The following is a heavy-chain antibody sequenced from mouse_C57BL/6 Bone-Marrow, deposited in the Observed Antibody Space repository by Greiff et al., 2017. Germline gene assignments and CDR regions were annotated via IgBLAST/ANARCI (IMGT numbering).Heavy chain of an antibody. J-gene: IGHJ2*01. Sequence: VKLQESGAELARPGASVKMSCKASGYTFTSYTMHWVKQRPGQGLEWIGYINPSSGYPKYNQKFKDKATLTADKSSSTAYMQLSSLTSEDSAVYYGARPAYYINNMDYWGQGTTLTVSS. V-gene: IGHV1-4*01. CDR1: GYTFTSYT. CDR3: ARPAYYINNMDY. D-gene: IGHD2-5*01. CDR2: INPSSGYP.